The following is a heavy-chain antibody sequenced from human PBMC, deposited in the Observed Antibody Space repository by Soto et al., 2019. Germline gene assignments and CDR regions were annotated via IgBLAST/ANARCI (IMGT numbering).Heavy chain of an antibody. J-gene: IGHJ5*02. CDR2: IYYSGDT. Sequence: PSETLSLTCTVSGGSINTNTYYWGWIRQPPGKGLEWIGSIYYSGDTYYNPSLESRVTISVDTSKNQFSLKLSSVTAADTAVYYCARGYNYVTNWFDPWGLGTLVT. V-gene: IGHV4-39*01. D-gene: IGHD3-10*02. CDR3: ARGYNYVTNWFDP. CDR1: GGSINTNTYY.